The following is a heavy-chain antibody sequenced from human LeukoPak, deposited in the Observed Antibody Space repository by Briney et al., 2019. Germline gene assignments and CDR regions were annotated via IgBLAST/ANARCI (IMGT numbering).Heavy chain of an antibody. D-gene: IGHD5-12*01. Sequence: GESLKISCKGSGYSFTSYWIGWVRQMPGKGLEWMGIIYPGDSDTRYSPSFQGQVTISADKSISTAYLQWSSLKASDTAMYYCARSRPTSGYDSYYYYGMDVWGQGNPGHRLL. CDR2: IYPGDSDT. CDR1: GYSFTSYW. CDR3: ARSRPTSGYDSYYYYGMDV. J-gene: IGHJ6*02. V-gene: IGHV5-51*01.